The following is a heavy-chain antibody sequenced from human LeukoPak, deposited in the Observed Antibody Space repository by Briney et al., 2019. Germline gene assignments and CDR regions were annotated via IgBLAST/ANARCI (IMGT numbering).Heavy chain of an antibody. CDR3: ASSPQLDYFDY. V-gene: IGHV4-59*01. J-gene: IGHJ4*02. CDR2: IYYSGST. D-gene: IGHD6-13*01. CDR1: GGSISSYY. Sequence: SETLSLTCTVSGGSISSYYWSWIRQPPGKGLEWIGYIYYSGSTNYNPSLKSRVTISVDTSKNQFSLKLSSLTASDTAVYYCASSPQLDYFDYWGQGTLVTVSS.